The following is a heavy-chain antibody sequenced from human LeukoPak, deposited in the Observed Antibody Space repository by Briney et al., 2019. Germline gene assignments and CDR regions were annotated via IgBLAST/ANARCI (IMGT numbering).Heavy chain of an antibody. D-gene: IGHD3-10*01. Sequence: GASVKVSCKTSGYTFTGYYMHWVRQAPGQGLEWMGWISPNSGDTNYAQKFQGRVTMTRDTSIDTAYMELSSLRSDDTAVYFCAREPQPGYYYMDVWGKGTTVTVSS. V-gene: IGHV1-2*02. CDR3: AREPQPGYYYMDV. CDR2: ISPNSGDT. CDR1: GYTFTGYY. J-gene: IGHJ6*03.